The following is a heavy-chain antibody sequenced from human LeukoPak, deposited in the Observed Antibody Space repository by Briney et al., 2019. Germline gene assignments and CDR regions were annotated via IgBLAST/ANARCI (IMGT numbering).Heavy chain of an antibody. Sequence: GESLKISCKGSGYSFTTYWIAWVRQMPGKGPEWMAIIYPGDSETRYSPSFQGQVTISADKSIATAYLEWRSLKASDTAMYYCARGKGYCSAGTCGIFDYWGQGTLVTVSS. CDR2: IYPGDSET. D-gene: IGHD2-15*01. CDR3: ARGKGYCSAGTCGIFDY. CDR1: GYSFTTYW. J-gene: IGHJ4*02. V-gene: IGHV5-51*01.